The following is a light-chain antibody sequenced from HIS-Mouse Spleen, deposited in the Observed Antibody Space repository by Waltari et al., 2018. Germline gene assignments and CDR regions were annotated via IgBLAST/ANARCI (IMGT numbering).Light chain of an antibody. J-gene: IGLJ3*02. V-gene: IGLV3-21*03. CDR3: QVWDSSSDHWV. Sequence: SYVLTQPPSVSVAPGKTARITCGGNNIGSKSVHWYQQKPGQGPVLVVYDDSDRPSGVTERFSGSNSGNTATLTISRVEAGDEADYYCQVWDSSSDHWVFGGGTKLTVL. CDR2: DDS. CDR1: NIGSKS.